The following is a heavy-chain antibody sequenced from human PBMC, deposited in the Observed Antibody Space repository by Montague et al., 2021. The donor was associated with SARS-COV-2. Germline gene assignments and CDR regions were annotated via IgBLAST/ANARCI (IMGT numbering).Heavy chain of an antibody. CDR2: IYHSGNT. CDR3: ARSSILGAHRFDY. CDR1: GGSISSSNW. Sequence: SETLSLTCAVSGGSISSSNWWSWVRQPPGKGLEWIGEIYHSGNTNYNPSLQSRFTISVDKPKNQFSLRLSSVTAADTAVYYCARSSILGAHRFDYWGQGTLVTVSS. D-gene: IGHD3-16*01. J-gene: IGHJ4*02. V-gene: IGHV4-4*02.